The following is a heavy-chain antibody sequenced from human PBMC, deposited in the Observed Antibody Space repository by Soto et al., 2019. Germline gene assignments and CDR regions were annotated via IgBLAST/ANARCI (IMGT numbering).Heavy chain of an antibody. Sequence: QVQLQQWGAGLLKPSETLSLTCAVYGGSFSGYYWSWIRQPPGKGLEWIGEINHSGSTNYNPSLTSRVTISVDTSKNQFSLKLSSVTAADTAVYYCARLRNEHLEGRQQDYYYYMDVWGKGTTVTVSS. D-gene: IGHD6-13*01. J-gene: IGHJ6*03. V-gene: IGHV4-34*01. CDR2: INHSGST. CDR3: ARLRNEHLEGRQQDYYYYMDV. CDR1: GGSFSGYY.